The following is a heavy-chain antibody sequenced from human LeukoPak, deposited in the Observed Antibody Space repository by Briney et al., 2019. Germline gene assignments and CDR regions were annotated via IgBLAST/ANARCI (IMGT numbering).Heavy chain of an antibody. V-gene: IGHV4-59*12. J-gene: IGHJ6*02. D-gene: IGHD2-15*01. Sequence: SETLSLTCTVSGGSISSYYWSWIRQPPGKGLEWIGYIYYSGSTNYNPSLKSRVTISVDTSKNQFSLKLSSVTAADTAVYYCASASIVVVVADTPDLYYYYYGMDVWGQGTTVTVSS. CDR3: ASASIVVVVADTPDLYYYYYGMDV. CDR1: GGSISSYY. CDR2: IYYSGST.